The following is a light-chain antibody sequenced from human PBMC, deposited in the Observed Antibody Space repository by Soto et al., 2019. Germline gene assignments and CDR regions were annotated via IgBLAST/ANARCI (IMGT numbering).Light chain of an antibody. CDR2: KDS. CDR3: QSADSSGTYVV. V-gene: IGLV3-25*03. CDR1: ALPKQY. J-gene: IGLJ2*01. Sequence: SYELTQPPSVSVSPGQTARITCSGDALPKQYAYWYQQKPGQAPVLVIYKDSERPSGIPERFSGSSSGTTVTLTTSGVQAQDEADYYCQSADSSGTYVVFGGRTKLTVL.